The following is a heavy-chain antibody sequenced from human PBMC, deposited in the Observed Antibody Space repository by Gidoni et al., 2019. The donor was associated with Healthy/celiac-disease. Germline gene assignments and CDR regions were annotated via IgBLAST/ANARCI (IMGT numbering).Heavy chain of an antibody. V-gene: IGHV3-23*01. CDR3: AKDSGSSGYYYGSFYGFDY. J-gene: IGHJ4*02. CDR2: ISGSGGST. Sequence: EVQLLESGGGLVQPGGSLRLSCAASGFTFSSYAMSWVRQAPGKGLEWVSAISGSGGSTYYADSVKGRFTISRDNSKNTLYLQMNSLRAEDTAVYYCAKDSGSSGYYYGSFYGFDYWGQGTLVTVSS. CDR1: GFTFSSYA. D-gene: IGHD3-22*01.